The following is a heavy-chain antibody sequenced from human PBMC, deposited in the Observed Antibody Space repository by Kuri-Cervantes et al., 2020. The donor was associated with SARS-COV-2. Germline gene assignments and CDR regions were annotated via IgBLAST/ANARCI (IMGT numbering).Heavy chain of an antibody. CDR2: IKSKTDGGTT. CDR3: TTDPNIYSNYNGFPDY. CDR1: GFTFSNAW. D-gene: IGHD4-11*01. V-gene: IGHV3-15*01. Sequence: GESLKISCAASGFTFSNAWMSWVPQAPGKGLEWVGRIKSKTDGGTTDYAAPVKGRFTISRDDSKNTLYLQMNSLKTEDTAVYYCTTDPNIYSNYNGFPDYWGQGTLVTVS. J-gene: IGHJ4*02.